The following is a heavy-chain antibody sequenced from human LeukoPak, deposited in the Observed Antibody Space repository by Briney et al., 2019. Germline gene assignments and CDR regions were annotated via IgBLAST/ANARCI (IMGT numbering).Heavy chain of an antibody. V-gene: IGHV1-18*01. Sequence: ASVKVSCKASGYTLTSYPISWVRQAPGQGLEWMGWITTYNGYTKYAQKLQDRVTMTTDTPTTTAYMDLRGLRSDDTAVYYCARGYDYGDYVGDFDYWGQGTLVTVSS. J-gene: IGHJ4*02. CDR1: GYTLTSYP. CDR3: ARGYDYGDYVGDFDY. CDR2: ITTYNGYT. D-gene: IGHD4-17*01.